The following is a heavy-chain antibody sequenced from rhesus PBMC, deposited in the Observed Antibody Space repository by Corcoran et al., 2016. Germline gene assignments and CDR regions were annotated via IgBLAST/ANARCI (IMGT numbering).Heavy chain of an antibody. J-gene: IGHJ4*01. CDR2: ACGGAGGA. CDR3: ARSGNYGAGYFDY. V-gene: IGHV4-106*01. D-gene: IGHD4-35*01. Sequence: QVQLQESGPGVGKPSETLSLTCAGSGGSISGYYLWSWIRQPPGKGLEWIGCACGGAGGASSNHSLSGGVIISIDTYKNQFSLELRSVTAADAAVYYCARSGNYGAGYFDYWGQGVLVTVSS. CDR1: GGSISGYY.